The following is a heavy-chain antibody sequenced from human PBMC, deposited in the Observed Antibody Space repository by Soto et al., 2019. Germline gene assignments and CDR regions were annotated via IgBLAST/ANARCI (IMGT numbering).Heavy chain of an antibody. Sequence: QVQLVQSGAEVKKPGASVSVSCKASGYTFTGDYLHWVRQAPGQGLEWMAWINPKSGYTKSAQKFQARVTLTRDTSISTAYMQLRSLRSEDTAVYFCARYTGINSLFDFWGQGTLVTVSS. CDR3: ARYTGINSLFDF. D-gene: IGHD1-26*01. CDR2: INPKSGYT. V-gene: IGHV1-2*02. CDR1: GYTFTGDY. J-gene: IGHJ4*02.